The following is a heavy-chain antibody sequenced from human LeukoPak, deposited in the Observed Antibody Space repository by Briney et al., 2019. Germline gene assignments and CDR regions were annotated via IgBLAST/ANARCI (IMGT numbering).Heavy chain of an antibody. V-gene: IGHV4-39*01. J-gene: IGHJ3*01. CDR1: GGSITSSSYY. D-gene: IGHD2-8*01. CDR3: AGLGYCSYGIYYGGGDEAFNV. Sequence: SETLSLTCTVSGGSITSSSYYWGWIRQPPGKGLEWIGSIYYNGITYYNASLKSRVTISIDTSKNQFSLKLNSVTVADTSVYYCAGLGYCSYGIYYGGGDEAFNVGGQGTMVTVSS. CDR2: IYYNGIT.